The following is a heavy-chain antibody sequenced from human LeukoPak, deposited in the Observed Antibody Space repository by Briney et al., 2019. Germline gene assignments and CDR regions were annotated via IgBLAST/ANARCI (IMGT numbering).Heavy chain of an antibody. D-gene: IGHD3-10*01. Sequence: SETLSLTCTVSGGSISSYYWSWIRQPPGKGLEWIWYIYYSGSTNYNPSLKSRVTISVDTSKNQFSLKLSSVTAADTAVYYCARASIHYYGSGSYYDPVWFDPWGQGTLVTVSS. CDR3: ARASIHYYGSGSYYDPVWFDP. CDR1: GGSISSYY. J-gene: IGHJ5*02. CDR2: IYYSGST. V-gene: IGHV4-59*01.